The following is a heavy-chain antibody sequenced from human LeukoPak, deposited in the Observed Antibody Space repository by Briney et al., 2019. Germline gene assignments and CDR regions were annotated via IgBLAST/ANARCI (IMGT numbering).Heavy chain of an antibody. D-gene: IGHD3-22*01. CDR2: ISGSGGST. J-gene: IGHJ4*02. V-gene: IGHV3-23*01. Sequence: GGSLRLSCAASGFTFSSYAMSWVRQAPGKGLEWVSDISGSGGSTYYADSVKGRFTISRDNSKNTLYLQMNTLRAEDTAVYCCAKERFYDSSGYPWNYWGQGTLVSVSS. CDR1: GFTFSSYA. CDR3: AKERFYDSSGYPWNY.